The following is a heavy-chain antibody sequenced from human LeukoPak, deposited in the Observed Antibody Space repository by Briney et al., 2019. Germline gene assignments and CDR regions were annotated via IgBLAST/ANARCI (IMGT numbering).Heavy chain of an antibody. CDR1: GFIFSSYS. CDR2: ISSSSSYI. D-gene: IGHD6-13*01. V-gene: IGHV3-21*01. CDR3: ASDSSSGNYYGMDV. Sequence: GGSLRLSCAASGFIFSSYSMNWVRQAPGKGLQWVSSISSSSSYIYYADSVKGRFTISRDNAKNSLSLQMNSLRSEDTAVYYCASDSSSGNYYGMDVWGQGTTVTVSS. J-gene: IGHJ6*02.